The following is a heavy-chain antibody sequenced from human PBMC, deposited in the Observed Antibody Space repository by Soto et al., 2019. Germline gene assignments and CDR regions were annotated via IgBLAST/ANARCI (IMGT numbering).Heavy chain of an antibody. Sequence: PSETLSLTGTVSGDSISSGGYSWSWFRQPPGKGLEWIGYISHSGGTYYNSTLKSRVTISRYRSKNQFSLKLSSVTAADTAVYYCARVLVEDYGMDVWGQGTTVTVSS. CDR3: ARVLVEDYGMDV. V-gene: IGHV4-30-2*01. CDR2: ISHSGGT. CDR1: GDSISSGGYS. J-gene: IGHJ6*02.